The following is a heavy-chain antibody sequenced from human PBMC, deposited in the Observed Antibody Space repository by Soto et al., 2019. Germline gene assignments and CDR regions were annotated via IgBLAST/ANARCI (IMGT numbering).Heavy chain of an antibody. D-gene: IGHD4-17*01. V-gene: IGHV4-59*01. CDR3: ARGPREDGDYGYYYYMDV. CDR1: GGSISSYY. J-gene: IGHJ6*03. Sequence: SETLSLTCTVSGGSISSYYWSWIRQPPGKGLEWIVYIYYSGSTNYNPSLKSRVTISVDTSKNQFSLKLSSVTAADTAVYYCARGPREDGDYGYYYYMDVWGKGTTVTVSS. CDR2: IYYSGST.